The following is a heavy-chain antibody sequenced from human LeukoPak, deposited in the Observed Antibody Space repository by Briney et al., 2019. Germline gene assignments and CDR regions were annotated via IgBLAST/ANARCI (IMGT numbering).Heavy chain of an antibody. CDR1: GGSISSYY. CDR3: ARVWIQLWLPNWFDP. Sequence: SETLSLTCTVSGGSISSYYWSWIRQPAGKGLEWIGRIYTSGSTNYNPSLKSRVTMSVDTSKNQFSLKLSSVTAADTAVYYCARVWIQLWLPNWFDPWGQGTLVTVSS. J-gene: IGHJ5*02. CDR2: IYTSGST. D-gene: IGHD5-18*01. V-gene: IGHV4-4*07.